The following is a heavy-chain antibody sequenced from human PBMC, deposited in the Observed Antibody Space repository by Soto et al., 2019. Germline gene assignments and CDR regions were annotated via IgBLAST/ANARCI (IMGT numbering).Heavy chain of an antibody. D-gene: IGHD3-10*01. CDR1: GGTFSSYT. V-gene: IGHV1-69*02. J-gene: IGHJ4*02. CDR3: GKLRFGKLQTSY. CDR2: IIPMLGIA. Sequence: QVQLVQSGAEVKKPGSSVKVSCKASGGTFSSYTISWVRQAPGQGLEWMGRIIPMLGIANYAQKFQGRVTITANKSTSTASMELSSLRSEDTAVYYCGKLRFGKLQTSYWGQGTLVTVSS.